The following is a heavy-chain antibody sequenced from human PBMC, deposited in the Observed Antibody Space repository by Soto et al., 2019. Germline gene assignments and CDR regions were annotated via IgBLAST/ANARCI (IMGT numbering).Heavy chain of an antibody. V-gene: IGHV1-24*01. D-gene: IGHD3-3*01. CDR3: ATGLILEWFGTFDI. Sequence: ASVTVSCTVSGYTLTELSMHWVRQAPGKGLEWMGGFDPEDGETIYAQKFQGRVTMTEDTSTDTAYMELSSLRSEDTAVYYCATGLILEWFGTFDIWGQGTMVTVSS. J-gene: IGHJ3*02. CDR2: FDPEDGET. CDR1: GYTLTELS.